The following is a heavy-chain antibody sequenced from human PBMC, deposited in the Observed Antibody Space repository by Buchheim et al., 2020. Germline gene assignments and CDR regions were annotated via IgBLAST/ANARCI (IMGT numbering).Heavy chain of an antibody. V-gene: IGHV4-59*02. CDR2: IYYSGST. CDR3: ARVPYNWNYEGMDV. Sequence: QVQLQESGPGLVKPSETLSLTCTVSGGSVSTYYWSWIRQPPGKGLEWIGYIYYSGSTSYNPSLKSRVTISVDTSKKQNYLKLSSVTAADTAVYYCARVPYNWNYEGMDVWGQGTT. J-gene: IGHJ6*02. D-gene: IGHD1-20*01. CDR1: GGSVSTYY.